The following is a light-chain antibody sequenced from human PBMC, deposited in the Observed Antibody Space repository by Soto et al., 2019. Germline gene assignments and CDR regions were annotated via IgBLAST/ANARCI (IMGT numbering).Light chain of an antibody. V-gene: IGKV1-9*01. CDR2: SAS. Sequence: EIQLTQSAAVLSASVGDTVTITCRASQALSNYLAWYQQKPGKAPDLLIYSASTLQSGVPSRFSGSGSGTEFTLTISSLQPDDFATYYCQQYNSFRTFGQGTKVDIK. CDR1: QALSNY. CDR3: QQYNSFRT. J-gene: IGKJ1*01.